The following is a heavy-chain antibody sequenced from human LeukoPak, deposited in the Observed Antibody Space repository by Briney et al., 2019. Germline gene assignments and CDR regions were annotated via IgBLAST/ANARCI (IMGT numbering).Heavy chain of an antibody. V-gene: IGHV4-61*01. Sequence: SETLSLTCTVSGGSVNSGSYFWSWFRQPPGKGLEWIGYIQNSATTNYNPSLESRVTISVDSSKDQFSLRVSSVTSADTAVCYCATDYSNFYGMDVWGQGTTVTVSS. CDR2: IQNSATT. J-gene: IGHJ6*02. CDR3: ATDYSNFYGMDV. D-gene: IGHD4-11*01. CDR1: GGSVNSGSYF.